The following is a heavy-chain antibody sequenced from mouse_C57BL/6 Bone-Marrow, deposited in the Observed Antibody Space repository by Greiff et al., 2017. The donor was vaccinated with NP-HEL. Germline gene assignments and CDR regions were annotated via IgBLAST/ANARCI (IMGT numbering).Heavy chain of an antibody. Sequence: QVQLQQSGAELMKPGASVKLSCKATGYTFTGYWIEWVKQRPGHGLEWIGEILPGSGSTNYNEKFKGKATFTADTSSNTAYMQLSILTTEYSAIYYYASEHYYGSSYVFDYWGQGTTLTVSS. CDR1: GYTFTGYW. D-gene: IGHD1-1*01. CDR2: ILPGSGST. J-gene: IGHJ2*01. CDR3: ASEHYYGSSYVFDY. V-gene: IGHV1-9*01.